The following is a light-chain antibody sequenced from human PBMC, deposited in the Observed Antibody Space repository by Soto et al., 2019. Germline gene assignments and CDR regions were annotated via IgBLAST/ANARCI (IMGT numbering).Light chain of an antibody. V-gene: IGLV1-51*01. CDR2: DNN. CDR1: TSNIGNNY. Sequence: QSVLTQPPSVSAAPGQKVTISCSGSTSNIGNNYVSWYQHFPGTAPKLLIYDNNERPSGIPDRFSGSKSGTSATLGITGLQTGDEADYYCGTWDGSLGAWVFGGGTKLTVL. J-gene: IGLJ3*02. CDR3: GTWDGSLGAWV.